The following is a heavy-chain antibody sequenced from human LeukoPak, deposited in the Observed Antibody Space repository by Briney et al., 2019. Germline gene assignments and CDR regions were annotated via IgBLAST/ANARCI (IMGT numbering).Heavy chain of an antibody. V-gene: IGHV4-39*01. CDR3: ARPVRGVP. CDR1: GGSISSSSYY. J-gene: IGHJ4*02. Sequence: KTSETLSLTCTVSGGSISSSSYYWGWIRQPPGKGLEWIGSIYYSGSTYYNPSLESRITISVDTSKNQFSLKLSSVTAADTAVYYCARPVRGVPWGQGTLVTVSS. D-gene: IGHD3-10*01. CDR2: IYYSGST.